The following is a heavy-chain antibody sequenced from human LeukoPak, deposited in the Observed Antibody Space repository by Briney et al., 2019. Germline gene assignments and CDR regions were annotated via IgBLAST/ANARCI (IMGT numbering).Heavy chain of an antibody. Sequence: TSETLSLTCTVSGGSISSYYWSWIRQPAGKGLEWIGRIYTSGSTNYNPSLKSRVTMSVDTSKNQFSLKLSSVTAADTAVYYCARDRPYIYTLGYCSGGSCYPMDVWGKGTTVTVSS. CDR2: IYTSGST. J-gene: IGHJ6*03. CDR1: GGSISSYY. D-gene: IGHD2-15*01. CDR3: ARDRPYIYTLGYCSGGSCYPMDV. V-gene: IGHV4-4*07.